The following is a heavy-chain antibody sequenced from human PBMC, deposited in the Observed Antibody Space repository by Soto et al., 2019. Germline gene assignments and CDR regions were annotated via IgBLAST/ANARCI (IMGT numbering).Heavy chain of an antibody. CDR1: GGSFSGYY. V-gene: IGHV4-34*01. CDR2: INHSGST. D-gene: IGHD3-10*01. CDR3: ARGVYGSGIGEDYYYYYMDV. J-gene: IGHJ6*03. Sequence: SETLSLTCAVYGGSFSGYYWSWIRQPPGKGLEWIGEINHSGSTNYNPSLKSRVTISVDTSKNQFPLKLSSVTAAGTAVYYCARGVYGSGIGEDYYYYYMDVWGKGTTVTVSS.